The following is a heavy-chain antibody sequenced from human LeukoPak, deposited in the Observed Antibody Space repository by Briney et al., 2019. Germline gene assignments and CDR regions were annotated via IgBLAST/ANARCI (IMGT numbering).Heavy chain of an antibody. CDR2: IYYSGST. CDR1: GGSISSYY. CDR3: ARGNYDFWSGYYRSFDY. J-gene: IGHJ4*02. Sequence: SETLSLTCTVSGGSISSYYWSWIRQPPGKGPEWIGYIYYSGSTNYNPSLKSRVTISVDTSKNQFSLKLSSVTAADTAVYYCARGNYDFWSGYYRSFDYWGQGTLVTVSS. D-gene: IGHD3-3*01. V-gene: IGHV4-59*01.